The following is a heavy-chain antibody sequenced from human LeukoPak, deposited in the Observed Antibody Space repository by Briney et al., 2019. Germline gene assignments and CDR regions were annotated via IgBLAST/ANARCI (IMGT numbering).Heavy chain of an antibody. CDR3: ATLVVGATYYFDY. V-gene: IGHV1-24*01. Sequence: ASVKVSCKVSGYTLTELSMHWVRQAPGKGIEWMEGFDPEDGETIYAQKFQGRVTMTEDTSTDTAYMELSSLRSEDTAVYYCATLVVGATYYFDYWGQGTLVTVSS. D-gene: IGHD1-26*01. CDR1: GYTLTELS. CDR2: FDPEDGET. J-gene: IGHJ4*02.